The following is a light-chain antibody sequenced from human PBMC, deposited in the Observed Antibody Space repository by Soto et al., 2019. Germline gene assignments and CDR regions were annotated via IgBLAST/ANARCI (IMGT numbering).Light chain of an antibody. J-gene: IGLJ7*01. CDR2: EVS. V-gene: IGLV2-23*02. Sequence: QPVLTQPASVSGSPGQSITIPCTGTSSDVGSHNLVSWYQQHPGQAPKLMIYEVSKRPLGVSTRFSASKSGNTASLTISGLQAEDEADYYCCSYGGSRAVFGGGTQLTVL. CDR1: SSDVGSHNL. CDR3: CSYGGSRAV.